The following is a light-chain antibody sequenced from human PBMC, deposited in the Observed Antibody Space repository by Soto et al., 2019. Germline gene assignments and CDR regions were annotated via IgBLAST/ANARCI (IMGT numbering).Light chain of an antibody. CDR3: SSYAGSNNFV. V-gene: IGLV2-8*01. CDR2: EVS. CDR1: SSDVGGYNY. J-gene: IGLJ1*01. Sequence: QSALTQPPSVSGSPGQSVTISCTGTSSDVGGYNYVSWYQQHPGKAPKLMIYEVSKRPSGVPDRFSGSKSGNTASLTVSGLQAEDEADYYCSSYAGSNNFVFGTGTQLTVL.